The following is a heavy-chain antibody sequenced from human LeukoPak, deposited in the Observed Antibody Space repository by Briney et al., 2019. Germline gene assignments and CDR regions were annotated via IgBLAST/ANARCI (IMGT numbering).Heavy chain of an antibody. CDR1: GFTFSDYF. CDR3: ATSQSSVAGIVGD. Sequence: GGSLRLSCAVSGFTFSDYFMTWIRQAPGKGLEWVSYISGSGSNKYYADSVTGRFTISRDNAKNSLYLQMNSLRVEDTAVYYCATSQSSVAGIVGDWGQGTLVTVSS. CDR2: ISGSGSNK. V-gene: IGHV3-11*04. D-gene: IGHD6-19*01. J-gene: IGHJ4*02.